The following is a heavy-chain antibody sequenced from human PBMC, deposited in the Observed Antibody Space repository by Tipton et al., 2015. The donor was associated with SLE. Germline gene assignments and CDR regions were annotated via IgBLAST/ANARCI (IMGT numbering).Heavy chain of an antibody. V-gene: IGHV4-39*02. CDR3: ARDRDYYDSSGLLLEGFDV. J-gene: IGHJ3*01. CDR1: GGSISSSSYY. Sequence: TLSLTCTVSGGSISSSSYYWGWFRQPPGKGLGWIGSIYGSGSTIYNPSLKSRVTISVDTSKNHFSLKLSSVTAADTAVYYCARDRDYYDSSGLLLEGFDVWGQGTMVTVSS. CDR2: IYGSGST. D-gene: IGHD3-22*01.